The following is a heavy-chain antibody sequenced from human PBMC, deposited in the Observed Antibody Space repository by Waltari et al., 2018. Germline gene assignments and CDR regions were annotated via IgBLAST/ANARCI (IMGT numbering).Heavy chain of an antibody. D-gene: IGHD2-2*01. Sequence: QVQLVESGGGVVQPGRSLRLSCEASGFTFATHAMPWVRQAPGKGLEWVALMSFDGSDTFYADAVKGRFTVSRENSKNTLYLQMNSLRREDTGIYYCARSTSQTGLSASAMDSWGQGTLVTVSS. J-gene: IGHJ4*02. CDR2: MSFDGSDT. V-gene: IGHV3-30-3*01. CDR1: GFTFATHA. CDR3: ARSTSQTGLSASAMDS.